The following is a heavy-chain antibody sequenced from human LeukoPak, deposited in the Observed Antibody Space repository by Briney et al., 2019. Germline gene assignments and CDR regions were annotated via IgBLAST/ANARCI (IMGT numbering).Heavy chain of an antibody. V-gene: IGHV3-21*01. CDR3: AREGLFWFGESTIPLNYYYYYMDV. CDR1: GFTFSSYS. D-gene: IGHD3-10*01. Sequence: NAGGSLRLSCAASGFTFSSYSMNWVRQAPGKGLEWVSSISSNSRYTYYADSVKGRFTISRDNSKNTLYLQMNSLRAEDTAVYYSAREGLFWFGESTIPLNYYYYYMDVWGKGTTVTVSS. J-gene: IGHJ6*03. CDR2: ISSNSRYT.